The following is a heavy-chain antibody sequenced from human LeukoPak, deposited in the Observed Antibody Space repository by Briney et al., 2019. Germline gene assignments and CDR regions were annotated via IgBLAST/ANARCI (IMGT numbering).Heavy chain of an antibody. CDR2: ISGSGGST. J-gene: IGHJ6*03. V-gene: IGHV3-23*01. Sequence: PGGSLRLSCAASGFTFSSYTMSWVRQAPGKGLEWVSAISGSGGSTYYADSVKGRFTISRDNSKNTLYLQMNSLRAEDTAVYYCATSGNDALYYYYYYMDVWGKGTTVTISS. D-gene: IGHD1-1*01. CDR3: ATSGNDALYYYYYYMDV. CDR1: GFTFSSYT.